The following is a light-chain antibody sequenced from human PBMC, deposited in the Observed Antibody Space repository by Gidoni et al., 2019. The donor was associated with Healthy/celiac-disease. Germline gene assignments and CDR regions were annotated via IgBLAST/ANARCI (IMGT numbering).Light chain of an antibody. Sequence: SYLLTQPPSVSVAPGKTARITCGGNNIGSKSVHWYQQKPGQAPVLVIYYDSDRPSGIPERFSGSNSGNTATLTISRVEAGDEADYYCQVWDSSSDHHAVFGGGTQLTVL. J-gene: IGLJ7*01. CDR1: NIGSKS. CDR3: QVWDSSSDHHAV. V-gene: IGLV3-21*04. CDR2: YDS.